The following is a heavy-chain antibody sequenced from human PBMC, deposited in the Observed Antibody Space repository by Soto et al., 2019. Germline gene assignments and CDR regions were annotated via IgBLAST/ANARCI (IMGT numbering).Heavy chain of an antibody. D-gene: IGHD6-6*01. Sequence: GESLKISCKGSVDDFTTYWIGWLRQMPGKGLEWMGIIYPGDSNTRYSPSFQGQVTISADKSISIAYLQWKSLKASDTAMYYCARRSRPSMANKDVWGQGTTVTVSS. CDR2: IYPGDSNT. CDR3: ARRSRPSMANKDV. J-gene: IGHJ6*02. V-gene: IGHV5-51*01. CDR1: VDDFTTYW.